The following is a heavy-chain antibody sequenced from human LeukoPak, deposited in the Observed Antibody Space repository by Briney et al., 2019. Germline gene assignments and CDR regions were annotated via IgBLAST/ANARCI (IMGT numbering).Heavy chain of an antibody. CDR2: ISAYNGNT. J-gene: IGHJ4*02. CDR3: ARDDVYDDRDFDY. D-gene: IGHD5/OR15-5a*01. Sequence: GASVKVSCKASGYIFTSYGINWVRQAPGQGLEWMGWISAYNGNTNYAQKLQGRVTMTTDTSTSTASMELRSLRSDDTAVYYCARDDVYDDRDFDYWGQGTLVTVSS. CDR1: GYIFTSYG. V-gene: IGHV1-18*01.